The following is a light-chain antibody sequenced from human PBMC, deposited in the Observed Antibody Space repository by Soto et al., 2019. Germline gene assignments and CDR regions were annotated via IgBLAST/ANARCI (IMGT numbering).Light chain of an antibody. V-gene: IGLV2-11*01. Sequence: QSALTQPRSVSGSPGQSVTISCTGTGSDVGGYNYVSWYQQYPDKAPKVMIYDVTKRPAGVPDRFSGSKSGNTASLTISGLQADDEADCCSYAGSYTYVFGTGTKLTVL. CDR1: GSDVGGYNY. CDR2: DVT. J-gene: IGLJ1*01. CDR3: CSYAGSYTYV.